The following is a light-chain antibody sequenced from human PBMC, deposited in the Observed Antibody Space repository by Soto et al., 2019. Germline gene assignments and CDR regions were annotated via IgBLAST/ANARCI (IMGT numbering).Light chain of an antibody. V-gene: IGLV2-8*01. Sequence: QSALTQTPSASGSPGQSVTISCTGTSSDVGGYNYVSWYQQHPGKAPKLMSYEVSQPPSGVPDRCSGSKSGNTASLTVSGLQAEDEADYNCSSYAGSDNLVFGGGTKLTVL. CDR1: SSDVGGYNY. J-gene: IGLJ2*01. CDR2: EVS. CDR3: SSYAGSDNLV.